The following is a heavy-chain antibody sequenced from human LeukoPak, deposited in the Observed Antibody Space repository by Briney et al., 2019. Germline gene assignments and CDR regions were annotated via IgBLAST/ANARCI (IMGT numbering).Heavy chain of an antibody. D-gene: IGHD2-2*02. Sequence: GGSLRLSCAASGFTFSSYGMHWVRQAPGKGLEWVAFIRYDGSNKYYADSVKGRFTISRDNSKNTLYLQMNSLRAEDTAVYYCAKDRGRYCSSTSCYTVSHFDYWGQGTLVTVSS. J-gene: IGHJ4*02. CDR1: GFTFSSYG. CDR3: AKDRGRYCSSTSCYTVSHFDY. CDR2: IRYDGSNK. V-gene: IGHV3-30*02.